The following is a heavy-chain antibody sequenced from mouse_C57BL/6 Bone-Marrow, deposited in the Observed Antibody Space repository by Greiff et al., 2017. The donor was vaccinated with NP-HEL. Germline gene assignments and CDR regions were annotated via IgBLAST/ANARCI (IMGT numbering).Heavy chain of an antibody. CDR3: ARSGWDVGYSFDY. Sequence: QVQLQQSGPELVKPGASVKISCKASGYAFSSSWMNWVKQRPGKGLEWIGRIYPGDGDTNYNGKFKGKATLTADKSSSTAYMQLSSLTSEDSAVYFCARSGWDVGYSFDYWGQGTTLTVSS. CDR2: IYPGDGDT. J-gene: IGHJ2*01. D-gene: IGHD3-1*01. CDR1: GYAFSSSW. V-gene: IGHV1-82*01.